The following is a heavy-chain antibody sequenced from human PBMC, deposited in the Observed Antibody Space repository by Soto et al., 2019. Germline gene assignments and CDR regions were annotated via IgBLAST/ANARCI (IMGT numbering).Heavy chain of an antibody. V-gene: IGHV1-2*02. CDR1: GYTFTGSY. Sequence: ASVKVSCKASGYTFTGSYMHCVRQAPGQGLEWMGWINPNNGRTNYAQKFQGRVTVTTDTSISTAYMELSRLISDDTAVYYCARGVGGWELIDYWGQGTLVTVSS. CDR3: ARGVGGWELIDY. CDR2: INPNNGRT. D-gene: IGHD1-26*01. J-gene: IGHJ4*02.